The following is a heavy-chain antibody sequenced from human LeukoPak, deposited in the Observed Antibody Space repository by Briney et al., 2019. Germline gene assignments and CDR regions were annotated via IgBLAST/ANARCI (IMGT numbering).Heavy chain of an antibody. CDR2: ISSSSSYT. D-gene: IGHD3-9*01. J-gene: IGHJ6*02. Sequence: PGGSLRLSCAASGFTFSDYYMSWIRRAPGKGLEWVSYISSSSSYTNYADSVKGRFTISRDNAKNSLYLQMNSLRAEDTAVYYCARERGRYFDWLSGYYYYYGMDVWGQGTTVTVSS. CDR1: GFTFSDYY. CDR3: ARERGRYFDWLSGYYYYYGMDV. V-gene: IGHV3-11*06.